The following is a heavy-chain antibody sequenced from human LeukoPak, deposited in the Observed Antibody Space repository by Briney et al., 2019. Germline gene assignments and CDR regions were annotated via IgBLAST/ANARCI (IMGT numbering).Heavy chain of an antibody. CDR1: GGTFSSYV. V-gene: IGHV1-69*13. Sequence: SVNVSCKASGGTFSSYVISWGRQAPGQGLEWMGGIIPIFGTANYTQKFQGRVTITADESTSTAYMELSSLRSEDTAVYYCATVSGYSSGWYWKDYYYYGMDVWGQGTTVTVSS. CDR2: IIPIFGTA. CDR3: ATVSGYSSGWYWKDYYYYGMDV. D-gene: IGHD6-19*01. J-gene: IGHJ6*02.